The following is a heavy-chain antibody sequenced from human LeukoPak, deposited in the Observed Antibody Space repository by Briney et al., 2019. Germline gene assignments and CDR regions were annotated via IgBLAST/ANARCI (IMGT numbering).Heavy chain of an antibody. CDR2: INPSGGST. CDR1: GYTFTSYY. J-gene: IGHJ3*02. V-gene: IGHV1-46*01. CDR3: ARVRGPLEDSDAFDI. Sequence: ASVKVSCKASGYTFTSYYMHWVRQAPGQGLEWMGIINPSGGSTSYAQKFQGRVTMTRDTSTSTVYMELSSLRSEDTAVYYCARVRGPLEDSDAFDICGERTIITVSS. D-gene: IGHD3-22*01.